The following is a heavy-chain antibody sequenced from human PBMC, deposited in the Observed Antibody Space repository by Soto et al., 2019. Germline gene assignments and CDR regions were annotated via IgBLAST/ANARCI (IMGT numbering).Heavy chain of an antibody. Sequence: QVQLQQWGAGLSKPSETLSLTCAVYGRSFSGYYWSWIRQPPGKGLEWIGEINHSGSTNYNPSLKSRVTISVDTSKIHFSLKLRSLTAADTAVYYCARAYGGDVFDYWGQGTLVTVSS. V-gene: IGHV4-34*01. D-gene: IGHD2-21*01. CDR3: ARAYGGDVFDY. CDR1: GRSFSGYY. CDR2: INHSGST. J-gene: IGHJ4*02.